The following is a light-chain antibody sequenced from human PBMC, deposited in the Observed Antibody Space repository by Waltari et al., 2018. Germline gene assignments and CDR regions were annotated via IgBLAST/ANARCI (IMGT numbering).Light chain of an antibody. CDR3: VLSMGSGIWV. Sequence: QTVVTQEPSLSVSPGGTVTLTCGLSSGSVPTTYSPSWYQQAPGQAPRTLIFDTNTRSSGVPDRFSGSILDNKAALTITGAQADDESDYYCVLSMGSGIWVFGGGTKLTVL. J-gene: IGLJ3*02. CDR2: DTN. CDR1: SGSVPTTYS. V-gene: IGLV8-61*01.